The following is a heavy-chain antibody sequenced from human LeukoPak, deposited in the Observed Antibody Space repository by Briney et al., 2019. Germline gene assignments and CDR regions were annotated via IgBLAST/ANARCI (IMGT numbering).Heavy chain of an antibody. Sequence: SETLSLTCTVSGGSISGSSYYWGWIRQPPGKGLEWIGSIYYSGSTYYNPSLKSRVTISVDTSKNQFSLKLASVTAADTAVYYCARGYTSSSEPFDYWGQGTLVTVSS. CDR1: GGSISGSSYY. J-gene: IGHJ4*02. V-gene: IGHV4-39*07. CDR3: ARGYTSSSEPFDY. D-gene: IGHD6-6*01. CDR2: IYYSGST.